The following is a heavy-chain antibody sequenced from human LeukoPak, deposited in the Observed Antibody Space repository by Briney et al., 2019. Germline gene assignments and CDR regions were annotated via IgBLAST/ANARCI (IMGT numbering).Heavy chain of an antibody. CDR3: ARVGYESSGGQYHFDY. Sequence: PSETLSLTCTVSGYSISSGYYWGWIRQPPGKGLEWIGSIYYSGSTFYNPSLKSRVTISVDTSKNQFSPKLSSVTAADTAVYYCARVGYESSGGQYHFDYWGQGTLVTVSS. J-gene: IGHJ4*02. D-gene: IGHD3-22*01. CDR1: GYSISSGYY. V-gene: IGHV4-38-2*02. CDR2: IYYSGST.